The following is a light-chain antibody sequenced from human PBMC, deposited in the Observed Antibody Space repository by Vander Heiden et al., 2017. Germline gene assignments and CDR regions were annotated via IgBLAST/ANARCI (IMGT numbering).Light chain of an antibody. CDR1: HSVLTNY. CDR3: QQYVSSPRT. J-gene: IGKJ1*01. Sequence: EIVLTQSPGTLSLSPGERVTLSCRASHSVLTNYLAWYQQKPGQAPRLLIYATSTRATDVPDRLSGSGSGTDFTLTISRLEPEDFAVYYCQQYVSSPRTFGQGTKVEIK. CDR2: ATS. V-gene: IGKV3-20*01.